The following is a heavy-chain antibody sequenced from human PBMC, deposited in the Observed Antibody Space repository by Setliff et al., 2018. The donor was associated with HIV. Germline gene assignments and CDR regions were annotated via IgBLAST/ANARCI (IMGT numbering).Heavy chain of an antibody. Sequence: GSLRLSCAASGFNFKTYGMTWVRQAPGKGLDWVAHIGSSNHGIHYTASVQGRFTVSRDNANNLLFLQMNSLSAGDAAVYFCARDGHLYGQPFDYWGQGALVTVSS. CDR1: GFNFKTYG. V-gene: IGHV3-48*04. J-gene: IGHJ4*02. D-gene: IGHD3-10*01. CDR3: ARDGHLYGQPFDY. CDR2: IGSSNHGI.